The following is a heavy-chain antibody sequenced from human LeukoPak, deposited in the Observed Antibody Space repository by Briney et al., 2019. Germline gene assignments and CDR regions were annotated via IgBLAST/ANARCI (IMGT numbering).Heavy chain of an antibody. V-gene: IGHV4-59*01. Sequence: SETLSLTCTVSGGSISSSYWSWIRQPPGKGLEWIGYIYYSGNTNYNPSLKSRVTISVDTSKNQFTLKLSSVTAADTVVYYCARDYLPYGSGSYIKWFDPWGQGTLVTVSS. D-gene: IGHD3-10*01. CDR1: GGSISSSY. CDR2: IYYSGNT. CDR3: ARDYLPYGSGSYIKWFDP. J-gene: IGHJ5*02.